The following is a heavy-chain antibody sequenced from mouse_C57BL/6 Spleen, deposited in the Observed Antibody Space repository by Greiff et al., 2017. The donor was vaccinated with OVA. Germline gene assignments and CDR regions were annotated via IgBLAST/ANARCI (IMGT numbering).Heavy chain of an antibody. V-gene: IGHV1-81*01. CDR3: ARGELGYYFDY. D-gene: IGHD4-1*01. J-gene: IGHJ2*01. CDR2: IYPRSGNT. Sequence: VQLVESGAELARPGASVKLSCKASGYTFTSYGISWVKQRTGQGLEWIGEIYPRSGNTYYNEKFKGKATLTADKSSSTAYMELRSLTSEDSAVYFCARGELGYYFDYWGQGTTLTVSS. CDR1: GYTFTSYG.